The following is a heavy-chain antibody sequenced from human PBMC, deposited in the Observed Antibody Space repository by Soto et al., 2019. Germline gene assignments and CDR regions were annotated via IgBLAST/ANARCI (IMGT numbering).Heavy chain of an antibody. CDR2: IYNEFT. D-gene: IGHD2-15*01. CDR3: VREPRYCSGGSCSILGDAFDI. CDR1: GFTVTDIY. Sequence: EVQLVESGGGLVQPGGSLRLSCVASGFTVTDIYMSWVRQAPGKGLEWVSVIYNEFTDYADSVRGRFSISTDSSKNALYLQMNSLRAEDSAVYYCVREPRYCSGGSCSILGDAFDIWGQGTMVTVSS. V-gene: IGHV3-66*01. J-gene: IGHJ3*02.